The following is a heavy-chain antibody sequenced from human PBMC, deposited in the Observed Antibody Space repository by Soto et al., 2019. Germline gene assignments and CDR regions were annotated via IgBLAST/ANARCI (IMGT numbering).Heavy chain of an antibody. J-gene: IGHJ6*02. CDR3: ARHGAAAAPYYYGMDV. CDR2: IYPGDSDT. CDR1: GYSFTSYW. Sequence: GESLTISCKGSGYSFTSYWIGWVRQMPGKGLEWMGIIYPGDSDTRYSPSFQGQVTISADKSISTAYLQWSSLKASDTAMYYCARHGAAAAPYYYGMDVWGQGTTVTVSS. D-gene: IGHD6-13*01. V-gene: IGHV5-51*01.